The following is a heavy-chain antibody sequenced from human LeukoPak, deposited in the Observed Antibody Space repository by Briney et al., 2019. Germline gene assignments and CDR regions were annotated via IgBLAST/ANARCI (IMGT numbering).Heavy chain of an antibody. CDR2: ISYDGSNE. D-gene: IGHD3/OR15-3a*01. J-gene: IGHJ5*01. V-gene: IGHV3-30*14. CDR1: GFTFSSYV. CDR3: ATIGTGDYRDDS. Sequence: TGGSLRLSCAASGFTFSSYVMHWVRQAPGKGLEWVAIISYDGSNEYYADSVKGRFTISRDNSKNTLYLQMGSLRAEDMAVYYCATIGTGDYRDDSWGQGTLVTVSS.